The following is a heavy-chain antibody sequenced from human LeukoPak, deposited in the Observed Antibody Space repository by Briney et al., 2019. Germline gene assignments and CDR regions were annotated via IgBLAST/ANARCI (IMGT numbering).Heavy chain of an antibody. CDR1: GGSISSYY. V-gene: IGHV4-59*01. J-gene: IGHJ4*02. D-gene: IGHD5-12*01. Sequence: SETLSLTCTVSGGSISSYYWSWIRQPPGKGLEWIGFISYSGGTGYRPSLKSRVTISVDTSKNQFSLKVSSVTAADTAVYYCARGGGHDWGAFDYWGQGTLVTVSS. CDR2: ISYSGGT. CDR3: ARGGGHDWGAFDY.